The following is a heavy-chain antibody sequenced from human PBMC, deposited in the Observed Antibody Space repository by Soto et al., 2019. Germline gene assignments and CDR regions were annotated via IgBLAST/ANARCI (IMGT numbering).Heavy chain of an antibody. CDR2: INAGNGNT. D-gene: IGHD3-22*01. Sequence: QVQLVQSGAEVKKPGASVKVSCKASGYTFTSYAMHWVRQAPGQRLEWMGWINAGNGNTKYSQKFQGRVTITRDTSASTAYMELSSLRSEDTAVYYCARSLGSSGYNSILDYWGQGTLVTVSS. J-gene: IGHJ4*02. CDR1: GYTFTSYA. V-gene: IGHV1-3*01. CDR3: ARSLGSSGYNSILDY.